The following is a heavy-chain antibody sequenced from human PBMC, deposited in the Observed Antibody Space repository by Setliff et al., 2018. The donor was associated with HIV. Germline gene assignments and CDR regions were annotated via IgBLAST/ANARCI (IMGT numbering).Heavy chain of an antibody. V-gene: IGHV4-59*08. D-gene: IGHD6-19*01. CDR1: GGSISSAY. CDR3: ASGREAVAGALHFDY. CDR2: IYSGGIT. Sequence: PSETLSLTCAVSGGSISSAYWSWVRQPPGKGLEWIGYIYSGGITKYNPSLKSRVTISVDTSKNQFSLKLNSVTAADTAVYYCASGREAVAGALHFDYWGQGPLVTVSS. J-gene: IGHJ4*02.